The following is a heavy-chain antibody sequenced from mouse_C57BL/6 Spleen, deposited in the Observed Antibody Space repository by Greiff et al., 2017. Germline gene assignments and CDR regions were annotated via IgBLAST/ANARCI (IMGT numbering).Heavy chain of an antibody. Sequence: VQLKQSGAELVRPGASVKLSCTASGFNIKDDYMHWVKQRPEQGLEWIGWIDPENGDTEYASKFQGKATITADTSSNTAYLQLSSLTSEDTAFYYWTTWGEYYFDYWGQGTTLTVSS. CDR3: TTWGEYYFDY. CDR1: GFNIKDDY. CDR2: IDPENGDT. V-gene: IGHV14-4*01. J-gene: IGHJ2*01.